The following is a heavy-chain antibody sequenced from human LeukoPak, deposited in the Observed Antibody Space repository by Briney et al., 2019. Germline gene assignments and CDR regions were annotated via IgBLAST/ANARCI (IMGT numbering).Heavy chain of an antibody. V-gene: IGHV3-23*01. J-gene: IGHJ4*02. CDR2: ISGSGAET. CDR1: GITFSNYH. CDR3: ASEGVVGTVAHFDY. Sequence: QAGGSLRLSCTASGITFSNYHMTWVRQAPGKGLEWVSSISGSGAETHYTDSVKGRFTISRDNSKNTLYLQMNSLRVEDTAVYYCASEGVVGTVAHFDYWGQGALVTVSS. D-gene: IGHD1-26*01.